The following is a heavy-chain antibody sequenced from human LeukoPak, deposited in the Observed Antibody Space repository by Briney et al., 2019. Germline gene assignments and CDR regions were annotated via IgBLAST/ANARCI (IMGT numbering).Heavy chain of an antibody. CDR3: TRAPCRGSFRCGTFDS. D-gene: IGHD2-15*01. V-gene: IGHV3-9*01. J-gene: IGHJ4*02. CDR1: GFTFDDYA. CDR2: ISWNSGSL. Sequence: GGSLRLSCAASGFTFDDYAMHWVRQAPGKGLEWVSGISWNSGSLGYAGSVRGRFTISRDNAKNSLYLQIHSLRPEDTALYYCTRAPCRGSFRCGTFDSWGQGTLVTVSS.